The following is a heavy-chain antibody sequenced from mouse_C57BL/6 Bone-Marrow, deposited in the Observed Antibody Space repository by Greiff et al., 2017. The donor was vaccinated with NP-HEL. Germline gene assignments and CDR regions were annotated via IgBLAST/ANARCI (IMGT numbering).Heavy chain of an antibody. CDR3: ARHFLDY. V-gene: IGHV5-6*01. J-gene: IGHJ4*01. CDR2: ISSGGSYT. Sequence: EVMLVESGGDLVKPGGSLKLSCAASGFTFSSYGMSWVRQTPDKRLEWVATISSGGSYTYYPDSVKGRFTISRDNAKNTLYLQMSSLKAEDTAMYYCARHFLDYWGQGTSGTVSS. CDR1: GFTFSSYG.